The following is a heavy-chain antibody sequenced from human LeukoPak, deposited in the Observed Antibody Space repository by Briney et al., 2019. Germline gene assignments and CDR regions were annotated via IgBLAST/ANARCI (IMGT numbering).Heavy chain of an antibody. CDR1: GYTLTELS. D-gene: IGHD1-26*01. J-gene: IGHJ4*02. V-gene: IGHV1-24*01. CDR2: FDPEDGEA. Sequence: ASVKVSCKVSGYTLTELSVHWVRQAPGKGLEWMGGFDPEDGEAIYAQKFQGRVTMTEDTSTDTAYMELCSLRSEDTAVYYCAACWGATYDYWGQGTLVTVSS. CDR3: AACWGATYDY.